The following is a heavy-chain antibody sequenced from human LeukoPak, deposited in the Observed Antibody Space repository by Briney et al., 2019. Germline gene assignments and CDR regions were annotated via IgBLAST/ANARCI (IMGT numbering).Heavy chain of an antibody. CDR2: ISAYNGNT. V-gene: IGHV1-18*01. Sequence: ASVKVSCTASGYTFTSYGISWVRQAPGQGLEWMGWISAYNGNTNYAQKGQGRVTMTTDTSTSTAYMELRSLRSDDTAVYYCARDSVSDIVVVPAVNVLGDYWGQGTLVTVSS. J-gene: IGHJ4*02. CDR3: ARDSVSDIVVVPAVNVLGDY. D-gene: IGHD2-2*01. CDR1: GYTFTSYG.